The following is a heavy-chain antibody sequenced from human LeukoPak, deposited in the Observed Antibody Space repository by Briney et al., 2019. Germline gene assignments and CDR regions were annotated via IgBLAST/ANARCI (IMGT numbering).Heavy chain of an antibody. CDR3: ARVEMATITSADY. V-gene: IGHV4-34*01. CDR2: INHSGST. CDR1: GGSFSGYY. D-gene: IGHD5-24*01. Sequence: PSETLSLTCAVYGGSFSGYYWSWIRQPPGKGLEWIGEINHSGSTNYNPSLKSRVTISVDTSKNQFSLELSSVTAADTAVYYCARVEMATITSADYWGQGTLVTVSS. J-gene: IGHJ4*02.